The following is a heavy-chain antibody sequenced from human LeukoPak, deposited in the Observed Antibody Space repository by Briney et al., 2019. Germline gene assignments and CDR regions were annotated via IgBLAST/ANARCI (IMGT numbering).Heavy chain of an antibody. D-gene: IGHD3-22*01. CDR1: GFTLSRYW. CDR2: IKPDGSEK. CDR3: AREEGIDGSGYYYVLGY. V-gene: IGHV3-7*01. Sequence: PGGSLRLSCAASGFTLSRYWMSWVRQAPGKGPEWVANIKPDGSEKHYVDSVKGRFTISRDNAKNSLYLQMSSLRAEDTAVYYCAREEGIDGSGYYYVLGYWGQGALVTVSS. J-gene: IGHJ4*02.